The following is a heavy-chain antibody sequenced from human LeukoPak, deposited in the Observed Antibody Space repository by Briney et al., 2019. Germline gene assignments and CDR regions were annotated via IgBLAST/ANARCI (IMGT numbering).Heavy chain of an antibody. CDR1: GFTFSNYW. Sequence: TGGSLRLSCAASGFTFSNYWMSWVRQAPGKGLEWVANMRQDGSETYYVDSVKGRFTISRDNSKNTLYLQINSLRAEDTAVYYCAKKGLGLSHYFDYWGQGTLVTVSS. CDR3: AKKGLGLSHYFDY. J-gene: IGHJ4*02. CDR2: MRQDGSET. D-gene: IGHD3-16*02. V-gene: IGHV3-7*03.